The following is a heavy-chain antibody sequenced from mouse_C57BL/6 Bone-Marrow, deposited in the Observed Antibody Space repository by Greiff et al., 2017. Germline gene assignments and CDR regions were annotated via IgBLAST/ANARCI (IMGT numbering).Heavy chain of an antibody. CDR2: ISNLAYSI. Sequence: EVKVEESGGGLVQPGGSLKLSCAASGFTFSDYGMAWVRQAPRKGPEWVAFISNLAYSIYYADTVTGRFTISRENAKNTLYLEMSSLRSEDTAMYYCARHLTFVYYAMDYWGQGTSVTVSS. CDR3: ARHLTFVYYAMDY. J-gene: IGHJ4*01. CDR1: GFTFSDYG. D-gene: IGHD4-1*01. V-gene: IGHV5-15*04.